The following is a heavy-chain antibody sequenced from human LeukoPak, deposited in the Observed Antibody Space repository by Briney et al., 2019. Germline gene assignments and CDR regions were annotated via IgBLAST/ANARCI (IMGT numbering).Heavy chain of an antibody. J-gene: IGHJ4*02. D-gene: IGHD5-12*01. V-gene: IGHV4-4*02. CDR3: ARHMSRYSGLPYTY. CDR1: GGSISGTNW. Sequence: SGTLSLTCGVSGGSISGTNWWSWVRPPPGQGLEWIGEISLAGQTNYNPSLKSRVTISVDTSKNQLSLKLSSVTAADTAVYYCARHMSRYSGLPYTYWGQGTLVTVSS. CDR2: ISLAGQT.